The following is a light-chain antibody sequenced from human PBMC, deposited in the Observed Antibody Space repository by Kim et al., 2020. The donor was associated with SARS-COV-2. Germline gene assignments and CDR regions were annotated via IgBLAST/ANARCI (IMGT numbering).Light chain of an antibody. V-gene: IGKV1D-16*01. CDR2: AAS. Sequence: ASVGDRVSITGRARRSISSCLSWYQLKPGKVPKSLIYAASSLPSWVPSRFSCRGNGTDFTLSISCLQHEDFATYYCQQYDNYPRTFGQGTKVDIK. J-gene: IGKJ1*01. CDR1: RSISSC. CDR3: QQYDNYPRT.